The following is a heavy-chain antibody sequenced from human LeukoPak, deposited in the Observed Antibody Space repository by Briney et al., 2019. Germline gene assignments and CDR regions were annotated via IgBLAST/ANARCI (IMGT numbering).Heavy chain of an antibody. V-gene: IGHV1-18*01. D-gene: IGHD2-2*01. CDR3: ARRYCSSTSCHNWFDP. J-gene: IGHJ5*02. Sequence: ASVKVSCKASGYTFTGYGISWVRQAPGQGLEWMGWISAYNGNTNYAQKLQGRVTMTTDTSTSTAYMELRSLRSDDTAVYYCARRYCSSTSCHNWFDPWGQGTLVTVSS. CDR2: ISAYNGNT. CDR1: GYTFTGYG.